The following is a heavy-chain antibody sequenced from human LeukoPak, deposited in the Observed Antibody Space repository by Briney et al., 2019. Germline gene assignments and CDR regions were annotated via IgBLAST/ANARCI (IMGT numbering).Heavy chain of an antibody. D-gene: IGHD2-21*02. V-gene: IGHV4-39*01. CDR2: IYYSGST. CDR1: GGSISTGSSNY. CDR3: ARLNRIKYCGGDCYPH. Sequence: PSETLSLTCTVSGGSISTGSSNYWGWIRQPPGKGLEWIASIYYSGSTYYNPSLKSRVTMSVDTSKNQFSLKLSSVTAADTAVYYCARLNRIKYCGGDCYPHWGQGTLVTVSS. J-gene: IGHJ4*02.